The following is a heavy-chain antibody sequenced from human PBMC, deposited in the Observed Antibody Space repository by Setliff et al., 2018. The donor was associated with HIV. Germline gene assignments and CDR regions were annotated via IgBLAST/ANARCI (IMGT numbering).Heavy chain of an antibody. Sequence: ASVKVSCKASGYTISAHGVSWVRHVPGHGLEWMGWISGDTGDIKYSQRFEGRLTMTTETSTNTAYMELRSLRSDDTAVYCCAIDGLSYNILPGSIAYFHSGMDVWGQGTTVTVSS. D-gene: IGHD3-9*01. CDR2: ISGDTGDI. CDR1: GYTISAHG. J-gene: IGHJ6*02. CDR3: AIDGLSYNILPGSIAYFHSGMDV. V-gene: IGHV1-18*01.